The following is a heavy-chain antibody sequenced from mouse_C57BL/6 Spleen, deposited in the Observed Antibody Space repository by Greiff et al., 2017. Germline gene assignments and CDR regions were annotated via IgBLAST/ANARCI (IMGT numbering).Heavy chain of an antibody. V-gene: IGHV1-15*01. J-gene: IGHJ2*01. CDR3: SYYGPYFDY. Sequence: VQLQQSGAELVRPGASVTLSCKASGYTFTDYEMHWVKQTPVHGLEWIGAIDPETGGTAYNQKFKGKAILTADKSSSTAYMELRSLTSEDSAVYYCSYYGPYFDYWGQGTTLTVSS. CDR2: IDPETGGT. D-gene: IGHD1-1*01. CDR1: GYTFTDYE.